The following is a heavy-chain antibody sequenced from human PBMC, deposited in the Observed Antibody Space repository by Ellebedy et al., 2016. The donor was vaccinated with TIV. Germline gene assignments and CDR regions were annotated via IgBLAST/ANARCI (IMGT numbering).Heavy chain of an antibody. Sequence: SETLSLXXTISGGSISSYYWSWIRQPPGKGLEWIGYIYYSGSTNYNPSLKSRVTISVDTSKNQFSLKLSSVTAADTAVYYCARGDGSFWSGSLDYWGQGTLVTVSS. CDR1: GGSISSYY. CDR3: ARGDGSFWSGSLDY. CDR2: IYYSGST. J-gene: IGHJ4*02. V-gene: IGHV4-59*01. D-gene: IGHD3-3*01.